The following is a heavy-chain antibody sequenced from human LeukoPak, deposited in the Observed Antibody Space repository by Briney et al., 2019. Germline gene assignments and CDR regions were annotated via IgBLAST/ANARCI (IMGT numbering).Heavy chain of an antibody. V-gene: IGHV3-23*01. CDR2: IGGSNGIT. D-gene: IGHD2-15*01. CDR3: AKAPPPGYYYYAMDV. CDR1: RFTFNSYA. J-gene: IGHJ6*02. Sequence: GGSLRLFCAASRFTFNSYAMSWVRQAPGKGLEWVSVIGGSNGITFYVGSVKGRFTISRDNSKNTLYLQMNSLRVEDTAVYYCAKAPPPGYYYYAMDVWGQGTTVTVSS.